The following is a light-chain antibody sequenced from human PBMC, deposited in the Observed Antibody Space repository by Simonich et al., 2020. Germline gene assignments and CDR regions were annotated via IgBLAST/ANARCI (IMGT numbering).Light chain of an antibody. Sequence: DIVMTQSPDSLAVSLGERATINCKSSQSVLYSSNNKNYLAWYPQKPVQPPKLLIYWASTRESGVPDRFSGSGSGTDFTLTISSLQAEDVAVYYCQQYYSTPLTFGGGTKVEIK. CDR3: QQYYSTPLT. CDR2: WAS. V-gene: IGKV4-1*01. CDR1: QSVLYSSNNKNY. J-gene: IGKJ4*01.